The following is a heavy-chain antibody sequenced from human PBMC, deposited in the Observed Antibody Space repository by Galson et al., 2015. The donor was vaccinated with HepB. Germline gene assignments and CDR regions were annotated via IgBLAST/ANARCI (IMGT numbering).Heavy chain of an antibody. CDR2: ISSSSSYI. Sequence: SLRLSCAASGFTFSSYSMNWVRQAPGKGLEWVSSISSSSSYIYYADSVKGRFTISRDNSKNTLYLQMNSLRAEDTAVYYCARAGRYYYGSGSHINSWGQGTLVTVSS. D-gene: IGHD3-10*01. CDR3: ARAGRYYYGSGSHINS. J-gene: IGHJ4*02. CDR1: GFTFSSYS. V-gene: IGHV3-21*01.